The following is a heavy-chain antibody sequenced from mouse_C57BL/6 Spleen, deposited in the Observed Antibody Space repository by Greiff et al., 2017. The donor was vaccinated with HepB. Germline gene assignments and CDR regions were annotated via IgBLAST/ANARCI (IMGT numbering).Heavy chain of an antibody. CDR3: TTIYYYGSSPGD. J-gene: IGHJ3*01. V-gene: IGHV1-15*01. Sequence: QVQLQQSGAELVRPGASVTLSCKASGYTFTDYEMHWVKQTPVHGLEWIGAIDPETGGTAYNQKFKGKAILTADKSSSTAYMELRSLTSEDSAVYYCTTIYYYGSSPGDWGQGTLVTVSA. CDR1: GYTFTDYE. CDR2: IDPETGGT. D-gene: IGHD1-1*01.